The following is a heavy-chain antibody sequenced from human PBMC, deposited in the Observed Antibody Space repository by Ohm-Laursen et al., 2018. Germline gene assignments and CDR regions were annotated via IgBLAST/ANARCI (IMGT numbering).Heavy chain of an antibody. V-gene: IGHV3-11*04. J-gene: IGHJ6*02. CDR1: GFTFSDFY. CDR2: ITSSGDTL. D-gene: IGHD6-19*01. CDR3: ARPSSAWSDYYYYGMDV. Sequence: SLRLSCSASGFTFSDFYMSWIRQAPGKGLEWISYITSSGDTLYYVDSVQGRFTISRDNAKNTLYLQMNSLRAEDTAVYYCARPSSAWSDYYYYGMDVWGQGTTVTVS.